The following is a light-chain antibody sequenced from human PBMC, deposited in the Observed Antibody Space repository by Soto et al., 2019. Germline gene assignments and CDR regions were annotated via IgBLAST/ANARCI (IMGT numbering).Light chain of an antibody. CDR2: GAS. Sequence: EIVLTQSPGTLSLSPGERATLSCRASQSVSSSYLAWYQQKPGQAPRLLIYGASSRATGIPDRFSGSGSGTDFTFTISRLEPEDFAVYYCQQYGSSPPETFGPGTKVDIK. CDR3: QQYGSSPPET. J-gene: IGKJ3*01. CDR1: QSVSSSY. V-gene: IGKV3-20*01.